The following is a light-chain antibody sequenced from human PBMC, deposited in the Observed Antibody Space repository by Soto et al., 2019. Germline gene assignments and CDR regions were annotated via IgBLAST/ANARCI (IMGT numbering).Light chain of an antibody. CDR2: DVT. CDR1: KKDIGAYDY. V-gene: IGLV2-14*01. J-gene: IGLJ1*01. CDR3: SSYTSSSTPYV. Sequence: LNNLASGYSVALDGSTIFCTRKKKDIGAYDYVSWYQQRPVKAPKLMIFDVTNRPSGVSDRFSGSKSGNTASLTISGLQTEDEADYYCSSYTSSSTPYVFGTGTKVTVL.